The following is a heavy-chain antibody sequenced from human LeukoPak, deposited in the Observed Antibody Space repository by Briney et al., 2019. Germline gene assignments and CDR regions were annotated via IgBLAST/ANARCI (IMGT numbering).Heavy chain of an antibody. CDR3: AREVRDGYFDY. CDR2: IWYDGSNK. D-gene: IGHD2-21*01. CDR1: GFTFSSYG. V-gene: IGHV3-33*01. Sequence: PGRSLRLSCAASGFTFSSYGVHWVRQAPGKGLEWVAVIWYDGSNKYYADSVKGRFTISRDNSKNTLYLQMNSLRAEDTAVYYCAREVRDGYFDYWGQGTLVTVSS. J-gene: IGHJ4*02.